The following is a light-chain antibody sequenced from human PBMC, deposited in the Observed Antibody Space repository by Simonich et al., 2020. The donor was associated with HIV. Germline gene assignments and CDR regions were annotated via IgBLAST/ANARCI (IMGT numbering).Light chain of an antibody. CDR2: GAS. CDR1: QRVSSN. CDR3: QQYNTWPT. Sequence: EIVLTQSPATLSVSPGERATLSCRARQRVSSNLAWYQQKPGQAPRLLIYGASTRATGIPARFSGSGSGTEVTLIINNMQSEDFAVYFCQQYNTWPTFGGGTKVEIK. V-gene: IGKV3-15*01. J-gene: IGKJ4*01.